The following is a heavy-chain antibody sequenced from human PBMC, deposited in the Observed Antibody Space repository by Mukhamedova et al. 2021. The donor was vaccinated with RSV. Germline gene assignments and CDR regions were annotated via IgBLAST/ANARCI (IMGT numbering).Heavy chain of an antibody. Sequence: GSTIYYAGSVKGRFTISRDNAKNSLYLQMNSLRAEDTAVYYCASGWPSYFDYWGQGTLVTVSS. CDR2: GSTI. V-gene: IGHV3-11*01. D-gene: IGHD6-19*01. J-gene: IGHJ4*02. CDR3: ASGWPSYFDY.